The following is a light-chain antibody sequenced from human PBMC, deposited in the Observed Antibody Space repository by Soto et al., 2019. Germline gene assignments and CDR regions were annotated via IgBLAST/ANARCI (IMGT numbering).Light chain of an antibody. Sequence: QSALTQPPSASGSPGQSVTISCTGTSSDVGGYNYVSWYQQHPGKAPKLMIYEVSKRPPGVPDRFSGSKSGNTASLTVPGLQAEDEADYYCSSYAGSNNYVFGTGTKLTVL. V-gene: IGLV2-8*01. CDR3: SSYAGSNNYV. J-gene: IGLJ1*01. CDR2: EVS. CDR1: SSDVGGYNY.